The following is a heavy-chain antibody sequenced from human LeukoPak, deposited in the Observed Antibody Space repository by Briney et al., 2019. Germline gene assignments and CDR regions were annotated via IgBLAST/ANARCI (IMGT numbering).Heavy chain of an antibody. CDR1: GFTFSSYA. CDR3: ARIGYSYGPLGYYYYMDV. D-gene: IGHD5-18*01. V-gene: IGHV3-7*01. Sequence: GGSLRLSGAASGFTFSSYAMHWVRQAPGKGLQRVANKNQDGSEKYYVDSVKGRFTISRDNAKNSLYLQMNSLRAEDTAVYYCARIGYSYGPLGYYYYMDVWGKGTTVTISS. CDR2: KNQDGSEK. J-gene: IGHJ6*03.